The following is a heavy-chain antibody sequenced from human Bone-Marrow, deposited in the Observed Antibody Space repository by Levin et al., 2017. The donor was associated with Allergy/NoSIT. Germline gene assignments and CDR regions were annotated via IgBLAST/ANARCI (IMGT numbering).Heavy chain of an antibody. D-gene: IGHD2-8*01. Sequence: PSETLSLTCTVYGGSFSAYYWSWIRQPPGMGLEWIGEINHRGSTNYNPSLKSRVTLSVDTSNFQLSLRLSSVTAADTAVYYCARGEGMSCTNGVCSYHFDNWGQGTLVTVSS. CDR3: ARGEGMSCTNGVCSYHFDN. V-gene: IGHV4-34*01. CDR2: INHRGST. J-gene: IGHJ4*02. CDR1: GGSFSAYY.